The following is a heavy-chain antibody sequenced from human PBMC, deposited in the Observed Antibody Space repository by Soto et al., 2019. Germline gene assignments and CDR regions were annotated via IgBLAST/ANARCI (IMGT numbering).Heavy chain of an antibody. Sequence: SVMVYGEASGGTFSSYAISWVRQAPGQGLEWMGGIIPIFGTSHYAQKFQGRVTITADESTSTAFMELSSLRSEDTAVYYCARAKDDSSGYYHSYFHWGEGTLVTVSS. V-gene: IGHV1-69*13. CDR3: ARAKDDSSGYYHSYFH. CDR2: IIPIFGTS. CDR1: GGTFSSYA. J-gene: IGHJ4*02. D-gene: IGHD3-22*01.